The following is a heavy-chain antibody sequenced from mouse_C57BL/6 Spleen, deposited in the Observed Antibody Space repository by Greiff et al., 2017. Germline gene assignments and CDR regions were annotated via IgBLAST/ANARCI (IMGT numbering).Heavy chain of an antibody. V-gene: IGHV1-4*01. CDR2: INPSSGYT. CDR3: ARSRTVVADNCAMDY. Sequence: QVQLQQSGAELARPGASVKMSCKASGYTFTSYTMHWVKQRPGQGLEWIGYINPSSGYTKYNQKFKDKATLTADKSSSTAYMQLSSLTSEDSAVYYCARSRTVVADNCAMDYWGQGTSVTVSS. J-gene: IGHJ4*01. CDR1: GYTFTSYT. D-gene: IGHD1-1*01.